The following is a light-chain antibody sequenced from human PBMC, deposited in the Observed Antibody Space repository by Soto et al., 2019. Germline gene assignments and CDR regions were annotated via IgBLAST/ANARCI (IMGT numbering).Light chain of an antibody. J-gene: IGKJ4*01. CDR2: DAS. V-gene: IGKV3-11*01. CDR3: QQRNNWPLT. Sequence: EIVLTQSPATLSLSPGERATLSCRASQSVSTYLAWYQQKPGQAPRLLIYDASNRATGIPARFTGSGSATDFTLTLSSLEPEDFAAYYCQQRNNWPLTFGGGTKVEIK. CDR1: QSVSTY.